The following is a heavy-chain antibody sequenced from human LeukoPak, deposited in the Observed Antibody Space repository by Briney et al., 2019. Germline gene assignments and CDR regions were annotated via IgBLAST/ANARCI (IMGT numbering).Heavy chain of an antibody. CDR3: AREGHYGSGSYYDY. D-gene: IGHD3-10*01. J-gene: IGHJ4*02. CDR2: IYTSGSP. Sequence: SETLSLTCTVSGGSISSYYWSWIRQPAGKGLEWIGRIYTSGSPNYNPSLKSRVTISIDTSKNQVSLKLSTVTAADTAVYYCAREGHYGSGSYYDYWGQGTLVTVSS. V-gene: IGHV4-4*07. CDR1: GGSISSYY.